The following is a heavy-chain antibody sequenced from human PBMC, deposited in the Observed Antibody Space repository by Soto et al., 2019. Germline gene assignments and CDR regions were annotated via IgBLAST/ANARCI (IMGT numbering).Heavy chain of an antibody. CDR2: INNDGSGK. Sequence: GGSLRLSCAASGFTFSSYWMHWVRQAPGKGLVWVAHINNDGSGKSYVDSVKGRFTISRDNAKNSLYLQMNSLRGEDTAVYYCARARYCNGGSCNWGYWGQGTLVTVSS. J-gene: IGHJ4*02. V-gene: IGHV3-7*01. CDR3: ARARYCNGGSCNWGY. CDR1: GFTFSSYW. D-gene: IGHD2-15*01.